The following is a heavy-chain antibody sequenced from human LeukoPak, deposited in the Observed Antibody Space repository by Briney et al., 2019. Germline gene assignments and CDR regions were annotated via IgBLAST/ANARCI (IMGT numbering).Heavy chain of an antibody. D-gene: IGHD4-11*01. CDR2: ISWNSGSI. J-gene: IGHJ4*02. V-gene: IGHV3-9*01. Sequence: GGSLRLSCAASGFTFDDYAMHWVQQAPGKGLEWVSGISWNSGSIGYADSVKGRFTISRDNAKNSLYLQMNSLRAEDTALYYCAKGSLTYSNYVFDYWGQGTLVTVSS. CDR1: GFTFDDYA. CDR3: AKGSLTYSNYVFDY.